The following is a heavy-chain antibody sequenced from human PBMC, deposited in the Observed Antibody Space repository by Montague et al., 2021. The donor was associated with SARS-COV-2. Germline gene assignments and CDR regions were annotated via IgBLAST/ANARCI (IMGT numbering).Heavy chain of an antibody. CDR1: GGSISSSSYY. V-gene: IGHV4-39*01. CDR3: ARLTMVRGVIWAYYYYYGMDV. Sequence: ETLSLTCTVSGGSISSSSYYWGWIRQPPGKGLEWIGSIYYSGSTYYNPSLKSRVTISVDTSKNQFSLKLSSVTAADTAVYYCARLTMVRGVIWAYYYYYGMDVWGQGTTVTVSS. J-gene: IGHJ6*02. D-gene: IGHD3-10*01. CDR2: IYYSGST.